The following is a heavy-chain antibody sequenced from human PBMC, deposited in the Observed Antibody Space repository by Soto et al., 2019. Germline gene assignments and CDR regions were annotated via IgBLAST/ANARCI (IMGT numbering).Heavy chain of an antibody. Sequence: PGDSLKISCKGSGYSFTSYLISWVRQMPGKGLEWMGRIDPSDSYTNYSPSFQGHVTISADKSISTAYLQWSSLKASDTAMYYCARQRYTSGWLTGPNYYYYYGMDVWGQGTTVTVSS. D-gene: IGHD6-19*01. J-gene: IGHJ6*02. CDR2: IDPSDSYT. CDR1: GYSFTSYL. V-gene: IGHV5-10-1*01. CDR3: ARQRYTSGWLTGPNYYYYYGMDV.